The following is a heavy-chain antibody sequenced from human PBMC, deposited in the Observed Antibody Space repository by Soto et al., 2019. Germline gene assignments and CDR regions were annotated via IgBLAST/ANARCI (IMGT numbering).Heavy chain of an antibody. CDR2: IYYSGST. CDR3: ARGYCSGGTCYRFNFDN. J-gene: IGHJ4*02. Sequence: QVQLQESGPGLVKPSETLSLTCTVSGGSISSYYWRWIRQPPGKGLEWIGYIYYSGSTNYNPSLKSRVTISVDTSKNQFSLKLSSVTAADTAVYYCARGYCSGGTCYRFNFDNWGQGTLVTVSS. CDR1: GGSISSYY. D-gene: IGHD2-15*01. V-gene: IGHV4-59*01.